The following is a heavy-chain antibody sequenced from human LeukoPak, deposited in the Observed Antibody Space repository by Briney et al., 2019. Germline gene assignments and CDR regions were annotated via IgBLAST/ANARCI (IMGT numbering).Heavy chain of an antibody. CDR1: GGSISSGSYY. V-gene: IGHV4-61*02. J-gene: IGHJ4*02. Sequence: PSETLSLTCTVSGGSISSGSYYWSWIRQPAGKGLEWIGRIYTSGNTNYNPSLKSRVTISVDTSKNQFSLKLSSVTAADTAVYYCARNSGSYYGFDYWGQGTLVTASS. CDR2: IYTSGNT. CDR3: ARNSGSYYGFDY. D-gene: IGHD1-26*01.